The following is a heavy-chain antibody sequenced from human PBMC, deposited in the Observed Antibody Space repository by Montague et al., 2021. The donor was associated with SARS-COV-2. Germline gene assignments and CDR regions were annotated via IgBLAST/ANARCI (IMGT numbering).Heavy chain of an antibody. Sequence: SETLSLTCTVSGGSVSSGSYYWSWIRQPPGKGLEWIGYIYYSGSTNYNPSLKSRVTISVDTSKNQFSLKLSSVTAADTAVYYCARGIPIAAALINWFDPWGQGTLVTVSS. CDR3: ARGIPIAAALINWFDP. J-gene: IGHJ5*02. D-gene: IGHD6-13*01. V-gene: IGHV4-61*01. CDR1: GGSVSSGSYY. CDR2: IYYSGST.